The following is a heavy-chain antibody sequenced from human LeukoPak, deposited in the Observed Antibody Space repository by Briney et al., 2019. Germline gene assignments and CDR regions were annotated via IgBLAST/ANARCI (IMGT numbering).Heavy chain of an antibody. D-gene: IGHD6-19*01. Sequence: SETLSLTCAVYGGSFSGYYWSWIRQPPGKGLEWIGEINHSGSTNYNPSLKSRVTISVDTSKNQFSLKLSSVTAADTAVYYCAREWYSSGWYGVNWFDPWGQGTLVTVSS. CDR3: AREWYSSGWYGVNWFDP. J-gene: IGHJ5*02. V-gene: IGHV4-34*01. CDR1: GGSFSGYY. CDR2: INHSGST.